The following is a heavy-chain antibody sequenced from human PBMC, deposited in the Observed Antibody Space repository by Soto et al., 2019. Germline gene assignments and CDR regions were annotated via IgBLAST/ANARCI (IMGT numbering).Heavy chain of an antibody. CDR1: GFSFRDNW. J-gene: IGHJ4*02. CDR3: ATAEVDY. CDR2: MNRDGSTT. Sequence: GGSLRLSCAVSGFSFRDNWMHWVRQAPGKALEWVSRMNRDGSTTDYAGSVKGRFTVSRDNAKNTLYLQMNSLRAEDTAVYYCATAEVDYWGPGTLVTVSS. V-gene: IGHV3-74*01.